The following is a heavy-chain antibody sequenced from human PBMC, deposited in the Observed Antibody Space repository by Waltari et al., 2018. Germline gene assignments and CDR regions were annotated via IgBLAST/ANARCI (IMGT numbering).Heavy chain of an antibody. V-gene: IGHV3-23*01. Sequence: EVQLLESGGGLVQPGGSLRLSCAASGFSFSSYAMSWVRQAPGEGLGGVSSIGGSGSTPYDAESVKGRFTIYRANSKNTVDLQMNSLRADDTAVYYCSKKISVSYGVGDHWGQGTLVTVSS. D-gene: IGHD1-26*01. CDR2: IGGSGSTP. CDR1: GFSFSSYA. J-gene: IGHJ4*02. CDR3: SKKISVSYGVGDH.